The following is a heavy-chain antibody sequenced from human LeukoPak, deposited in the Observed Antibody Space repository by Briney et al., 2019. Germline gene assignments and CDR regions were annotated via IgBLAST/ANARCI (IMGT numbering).Heavy chain of an antibody. J-gene: IGHJ4*02. CDR1: GFTVSDNY. D-gene: IGHD2-21*02. V-gene: IGHV3-53*01. CDR3: ARRGDCCNTPFDH. CDR2: IYTGGST. Sequence: GGSLRLSCAASGFTVSDNYMNWVRQAPGKGLEWVSLIYTGGSTSYADSVKGRFTISRDNSKNTLYLQMNSLRAEDTAVYYCARRGDCCNTPFDHWGQGTLVTVSS.